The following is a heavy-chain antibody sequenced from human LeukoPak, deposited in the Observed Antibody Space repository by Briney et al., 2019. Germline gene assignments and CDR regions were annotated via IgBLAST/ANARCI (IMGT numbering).Heavy chain of an antibody. J-gene: IGHJ4*02. CDR3: ARLQDHGFFDY. CDR2: IYYNQST. CDR1: GGSIRSSSYY. Sequence: SETLSLTCTVSGGSIRSSSYYCGRIRKPPGKGRDRYGCIYYNQSTYYTPSLTSRVTISVDTSKNESALKLRSVPAAGSAVLYCARLQDHGFFDYWGQGTWSPSPQ. V-gene: IGHV4-39*01. D-gene: IGHD4-17*01.